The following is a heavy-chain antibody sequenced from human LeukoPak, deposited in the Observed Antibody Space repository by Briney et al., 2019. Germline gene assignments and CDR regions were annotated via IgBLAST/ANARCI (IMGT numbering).Heavy chain of an antibody. CDR3: ARDSKRWLPNPDAFDI. J-gene: IGHJ3*02. D-gene: IGHD5-12*01. Sequence: GGSLRLSCAASGFTFSSYGMHWVRQAPGKGLEWVAVIWYDGSNKYYADSVKGRFTISRDNAKNSLYLQMNSLRAEDTAVYYCARDSKRWLPNPDAFDIWGQGTMVTVSS. V-gene: IGHV3-33*01. CDR2: IWYDGSNK. CDR1: GFTFSSYG.